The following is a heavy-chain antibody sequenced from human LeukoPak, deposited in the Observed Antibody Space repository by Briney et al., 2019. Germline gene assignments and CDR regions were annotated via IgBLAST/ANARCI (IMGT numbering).Heavy chain of an antibody. D-gene: IGHD2-2*01. CDR3: ARVVVPAAPLPGMDV. CDR1: GYTFTGYY. CDR2: INPNSGGT. V-gene: IGHV1-2*02. Sequence: ASVKVSCKASGYTFTGYYMHWVRQATGQGLEWMGWINPNSGGTNYAQKFQGRVTMTRDTSISTAYMELSRLRSDDTAVYYCARVVVPAAPLPGMDVWGQGTTVTVSS. J-gene: IGHJ6*02.